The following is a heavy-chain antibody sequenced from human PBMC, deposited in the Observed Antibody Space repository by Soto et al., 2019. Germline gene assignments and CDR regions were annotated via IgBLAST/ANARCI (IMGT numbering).Heavy chain of an antibody. V-gene: IGHV3-23*01. D-gene: IGHD6-19*01. CDR1: GFTFSSYA. Sequence: PGGSLRLSCAASGFTFSSYAMSWVRQAPGKGLEWVSAISGSGGSTYYADSVKGRVTISRDNSKNTLYLQMNSLRAEDTAVYCNENTQSAPDSSDMDGMEVWGQGTTVTVSS. CDR2: ISGSGGST. J-gene: IGHJ6*02. CDR3: ENTQSAPDSSDMDGMEV.